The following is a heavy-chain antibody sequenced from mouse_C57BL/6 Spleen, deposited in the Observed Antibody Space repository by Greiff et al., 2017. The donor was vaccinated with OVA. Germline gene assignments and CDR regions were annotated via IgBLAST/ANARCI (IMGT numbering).Heavy chain of an antibody. D-gene: IGHD4-1*01. CDR2: IYPGDGDT. CDR3: ARGELGDWYFDV. Sequence: QVQLQQSGPELVKPGASVKISCKASGYAFSSSWMNWVKQRPGKGLEWIGRIYPGDGDTNYNGKFKGKATLTADKSSSTAYMQLSSLTSEDSAVYFCARGELGDWYFDVWGTGTTVTVSS. CDR1: GYAFSSSW. V-gene: IGHV1-82*01. J-gene: IGHJ1*03.